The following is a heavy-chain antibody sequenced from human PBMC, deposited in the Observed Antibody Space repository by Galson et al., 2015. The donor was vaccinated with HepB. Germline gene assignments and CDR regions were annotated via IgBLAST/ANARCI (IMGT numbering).Heavy chain of an antibody. CDR1: GFTFSRHA. CDR3: ASALDGSGSFYNMLAY. Sequence: SLRLSCAASGFTFSRHAFHWVRQAPGKGLQWLSLISSDINTKNYADSVKGRFTVSRDNSRDTVYLQMNGLRPEDKAVYFCASALDGSGSFYNMLAYWGQGIMVTVSS. D-gene: IGHD3-10*01. CDR2: ISSDINTK. V-gene: IGHV3-30*04. J-gene: IGHJ4*02.